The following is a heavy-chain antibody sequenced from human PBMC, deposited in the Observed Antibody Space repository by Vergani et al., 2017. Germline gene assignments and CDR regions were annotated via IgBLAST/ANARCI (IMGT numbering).Heavy chain of an antibody. CDR1: GGSISSGSYY. J-gene: IGHJ2*01. Sequence: QVQLQESGPGLVKPSQTLSLTCTVSGGSISSGSYYWGWIRQPPGKGLEWIGSIYNSGNGDSSSSLKSRVTISADTSKNQFSLRLTSVTAADTAVYYCASGKYYSDSTSHFRGRYFDVWGRGTLVTVPS. D-gene: IGHD3-16*01. V-gene: IGHV4-39*01. CDR3: ASGKYYSDSTSHFRGRYFDV. CDR2: IYNSGNG.